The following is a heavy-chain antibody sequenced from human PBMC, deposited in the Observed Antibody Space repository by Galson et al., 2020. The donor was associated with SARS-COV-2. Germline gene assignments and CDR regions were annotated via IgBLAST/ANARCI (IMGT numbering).Heavy chain of an antibody. CDR1: GGSISSGYY. Sequence: SATLSLTCTVSGGSISSGYYWTWIRQPPGKGLEWVAYSYHSGRTYYNPSLKSRLTMSMDTSKNQFSLTLSSVTAADTAVYYCARGLDHHPRTIDWGQGTLVTVSS. CDR2: SYHSGRT. CDR3: ARGLDHHPRTID. V-gene: IGHV4-31*03. D-gene: IGHD3-9*01. J-gene: IGHJ4*02.